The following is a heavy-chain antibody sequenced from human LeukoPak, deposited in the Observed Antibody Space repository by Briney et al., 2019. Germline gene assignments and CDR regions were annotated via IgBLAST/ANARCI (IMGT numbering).Heavy chain of an antibody. J-gene: IGHJ4*02. D-gene: IGHD4-17*01. V-gene: IGHV5-51*01. CDR1: GYSFTTYW. CDR2: IYPGDSDT. CDR3: GRHLHGDLYFDY. Sequence: GESLKFSCKGSGYSFTTYWIGWVRQMPGKGLEWMGIIYPGDSDTRYSPSFQGQVTISADKSISTAYLRWSSLTASDTAMYYCGRHLHGDLYFDYWGQGTLVTVSS.